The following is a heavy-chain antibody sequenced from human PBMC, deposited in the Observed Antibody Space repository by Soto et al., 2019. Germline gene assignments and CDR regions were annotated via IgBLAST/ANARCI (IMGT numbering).Heavy chain of an antibody. Sequence: QVQLVQSGAEVKKPGASVKFSCKASGYTFTSYGISWVRQAPGQGLEWMGWISAYNGNTKYAQNLQGRVTMTTDTSTSTAYMELRSLRSDDTAVYYCATSNCSGGSCYSYYFDYWGQGTLVTVSS. V-gene: IGHV1-18*01. J-gene: IGHJ4*02. D-gene: IGHD2-15*01. CDR3: ATSNCSGGSCYSYYFDY. CDR1: GYTFTSYG. CDR2: ISAYNGNT.